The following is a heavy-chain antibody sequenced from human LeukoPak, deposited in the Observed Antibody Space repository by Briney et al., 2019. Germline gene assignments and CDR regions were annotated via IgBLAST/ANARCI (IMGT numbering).Heavy chain of an antibody. CDR3: AKGGSSWTYFDY. Sequence: GGSLRLSCAASGFTFSSHGMHWVRQAPGKGLEWVAVISYDGSNKYYADSVKGRFTISRDNSKNTLYLQMNSLRAEDTAVYYCAKGGSSWTYFDYWGQGTLVTVSS. CDR2: ISYDGSNK. V-gene: IGHV3-30*18. CDR1: GFTFSSHG. D-gene: IGHD6-13*01. J-gene: IGHJ4*02.